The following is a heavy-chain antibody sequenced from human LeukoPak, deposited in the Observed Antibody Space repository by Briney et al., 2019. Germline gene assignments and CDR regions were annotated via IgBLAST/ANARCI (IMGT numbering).Heavy chain of an antibody. CDR3: ARAPMVRGVIITQNYFDY. Sequence: GGSLRLSCAASGFTFSSYEMNWVRQAPGKGLEWVSYISSSGSTIYYAASVKGRFTISRDNAKNSLYLQMNSLRAEDTAVYYCARAPMVRGVIITQNYFDYWGQGTLVTVSS. J-gene: IGHJ4*02. V-gene: IGHV3-48*03. D-gene: IGHD3-10*01. CDR2: ISSSGSTI. CDR1: GFTFSSYE.